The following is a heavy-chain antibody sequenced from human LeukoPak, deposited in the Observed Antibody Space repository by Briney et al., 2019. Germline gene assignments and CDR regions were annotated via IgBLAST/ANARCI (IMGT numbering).Heavy chain of an antibody. Sequence: GGSLRLSCAASGFTFSSYGMPWVRQAPGKGLEWVAVISYDGSNKYYADSVKGRFTISRDNSKNTLYLQMNSLRAEDAAVFYCAKPDDYGTTKDFQHWGQGTLVTVSS. CDR2: ISYDGSNK. J-gene: IGHJ1*01. V-gene: IGHV3-30*18. CDR3: AKPDDYGTTKDFQH. D-gene: IGHD4-17*01. CDR1: GFTFSSYG.